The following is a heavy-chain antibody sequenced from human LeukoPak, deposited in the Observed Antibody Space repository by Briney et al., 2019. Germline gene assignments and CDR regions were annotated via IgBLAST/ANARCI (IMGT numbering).Heavy chain of an antibody. CDR1: GGTMNTYY. Sequence: SETLSLTCTASGGTMNTYYWSWIRQPAGKVLEWIRRIHTSGNGNYNPSLKSRLTISVGTTTNQFSLGLIPVTAADTAVYYCARERVLWPGYDYCMDVWGRGTTVTVSS. D-gene: IGHD2-21*01. V-gene: IGHV4-4*07. J-gene: IGHJ6*03. CDR2: IHTSGNG. CDR3: ARERVLWPGYDYCMDV.